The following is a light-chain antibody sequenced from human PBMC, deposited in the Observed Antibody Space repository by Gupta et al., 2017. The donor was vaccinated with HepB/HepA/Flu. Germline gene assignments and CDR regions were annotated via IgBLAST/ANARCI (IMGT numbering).Light chain of an antibody. CDR3: QQYDTSPYT. Sequence: LTQSPVTLSLFPGERATLSCRASQSISVNFLVWYQQKLGQAPRLLFYATSRATDIPDRFSGSGSGTDFTLTIDRLEPEDVGVYYCQQYDTSPYTFGQGTKVEIK. V-gene: IGKV3-20*01. CDR2: ATS. CDR1: QSISVNF. J-gene: IGKJ1*01.